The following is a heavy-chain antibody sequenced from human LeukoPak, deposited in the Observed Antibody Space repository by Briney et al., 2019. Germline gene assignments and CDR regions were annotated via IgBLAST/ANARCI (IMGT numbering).Heavy chain of an antibody. CDR3: AREEEYYDILTGNYYYFDY. CDR1: RFSFSTYC. Sequence: GGSLRLSCAASRFSFSTYCMSWVRQAPGKGLEWVANIKQDGSEKYYVDSVKGRFTISRDNAQNSLYLQMNSLGAEDTAVYYCAREEEYYDILTGNYYYFDYWGRGTLVTVSS. J-gene: IGHJ4*02. CDR2: IKQDGSEK. V-gene: IGHV3-7*04. D-gene: IGHD3-9*01.